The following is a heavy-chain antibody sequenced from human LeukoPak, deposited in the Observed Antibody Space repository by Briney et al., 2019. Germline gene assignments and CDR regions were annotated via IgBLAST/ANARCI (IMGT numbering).Heavy chain of an antibody. Sequence: AGGFLRLSCAASGFTFSSYTMNWVRQPPGKGLEWVSNIGTSSTTIYYADSVKGRFTISRDNAKNSLYLQMNSLRADDTAVYYCARFAAGGSYYYYMDVWGKGTTVTVSS. J-gene: IGHJ6*03. CDR2: IGTSSTTI. CDR1: GFTFSSYT. CDR3: ARFAAGGSYYYYMDV. D-gene: IGHD6-25*01. V-gene: IGHV3-48*01.